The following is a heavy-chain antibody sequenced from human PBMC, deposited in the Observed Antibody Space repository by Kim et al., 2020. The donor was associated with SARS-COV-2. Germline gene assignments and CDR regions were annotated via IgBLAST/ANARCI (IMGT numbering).Heavy chain of an antibody. CDR1: GLTFSNYV. D-gene: IGHD5-12*01. Sequence: GGSLRLSCAASGLTFSNYVVAWVRQAPGKGLEWVSGITTDGITSYIDSVKGRFTISRDNSKNTMYLQMNNLRGEDTALYFCARGVAYWGRGTLVNVSP. J-gene: IGHJ4*02. CDR2: ITTDGIT. V-gene: IGHV3-23*01. CDR3: ARGVAY.